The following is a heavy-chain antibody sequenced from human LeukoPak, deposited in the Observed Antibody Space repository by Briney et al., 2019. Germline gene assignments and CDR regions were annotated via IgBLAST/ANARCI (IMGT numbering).Heavy chain of an antibody. V-gene: IGHV3-15*01. CDR3: TTANYYDGSVLEY. Sequence: GGSLRLSCAASRFTFSNAWMSWVRQAPGKGLEWVGRLKSKTDGGATDYAAPVKGRITISRDDSKNRLYLQMNSLKTEDTAVYYCTTANYYDGSVLEYWGQGTLVTVSS. CDR2: LKSKTDGGAT. D-gene: IGHD3-22*01. CDR1: RFTFSNAW. J-gene: IGHJ4*02.